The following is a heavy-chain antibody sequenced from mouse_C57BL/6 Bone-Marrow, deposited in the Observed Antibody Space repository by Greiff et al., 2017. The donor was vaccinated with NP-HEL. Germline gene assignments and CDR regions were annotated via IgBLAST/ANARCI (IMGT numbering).Heavy chain of an antibody. CDR2: INPNYGTT. CDR1: GYSFTDYN. V-gene: IGHV1-39*01. D-gene: IGHD1-2*01. CDR3: ARSTLLFGDYYFDY. J-gene: IGHJ2*01. Sequence: EVKLMESGPELVKPGASVKISCKASGYSFTDYNMNWVKQSNGKSLEWIGVINPNYGTTSYNQKFKGKATLTVDQSSSTAYMQLNSLTSEDSAVYYCARSTLLFGDYYFDYWGQGTTLTVSS.